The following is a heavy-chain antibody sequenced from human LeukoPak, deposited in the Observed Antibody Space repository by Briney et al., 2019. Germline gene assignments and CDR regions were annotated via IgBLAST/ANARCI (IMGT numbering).Heavy chain of an antibody. CDR3: AKDRTVTMIVVVITPFDY. J-gene: IGHJ4*02. V-gene: IGHV3-11*01. CDR2: ISSSGSTI. CDR1: GFTFSDYY. D-gene: IGHD3-22*01. Sequence: PGGSLRLSCAASGFTFSDYYMSWIRQAPGKGLEWVSYISSSGSTIYYADSVKGRFTISRDNAKNSLYLQMNSLRAEDTAVYYCAKDRTVTMIVVVITPFDYWGQGTLVTVSS.